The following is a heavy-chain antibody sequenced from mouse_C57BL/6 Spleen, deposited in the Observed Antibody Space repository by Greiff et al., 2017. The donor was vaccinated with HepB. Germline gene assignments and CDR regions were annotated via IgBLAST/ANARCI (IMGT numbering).Heavy chain of an antibody. D-gene: IGHD1-1*01. J-gene: IGHJ4*01. Sequence: VKLVESGPGLVAPSQSLSITCTVSGFSLTSYGVSWVRQPPGKGLEWLGVIWGDGSTNYHSALISRLSISKDNSKSQVFLKLNSLQTDDTATYYCAKEGITTVVATDYAMDYWGQGTSVTVSS. CDR3: AKEGITTVVATDYAMDY. CDR2: IWGDGST. V-gene: IGHV2-3*01. CDR1: GFSLTSYG.